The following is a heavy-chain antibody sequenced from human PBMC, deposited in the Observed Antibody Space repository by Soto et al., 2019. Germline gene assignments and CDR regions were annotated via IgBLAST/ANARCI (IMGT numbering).Heavy chain of an antibody. D-gene: IGHD6-19*01. CDR2: IIPILGIA. V-gene: IGHV1-69*08. J-gene: IGHJ6*02. CDR1: GGTFSSYT. Sequence: QVQLVQSGAEVKKPGSSVKVSCKASGGTFSSYTISWVRQAPGQGLEWMGRIIPILGIANYAQKFQGRVTITADKSTSTVYMELSSLRSEDTAVYYCARDKRIAVAGTPYYYYGMDVWGQGTTVTVSS. CDR3: ARDKRIAVAGTPYYYYGMDV.